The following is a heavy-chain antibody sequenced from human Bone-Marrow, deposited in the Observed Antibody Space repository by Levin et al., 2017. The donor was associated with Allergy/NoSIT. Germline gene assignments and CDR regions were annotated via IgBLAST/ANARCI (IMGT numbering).Heavy chain of an antibody. V-gene: IGHV3-33*07. CDR3: TRGTLGGYCRGGGCFLTY. J-gene: IGHJ4*02. CDR1: GFTFDAHA. CDR2: ISFDGTTK. D-gene: IGHD2-15*01. Sequence: GGSLRLSCAVSGFTFDAHAMSWVRQAPGKGPEWVALISFDGTTKSYVDSVQGRFTISRDLSTKTLYLQMDNLRVDDTAVYYCTRGTLGGYCRGGGCFLTYWGQGTLVTVSS.